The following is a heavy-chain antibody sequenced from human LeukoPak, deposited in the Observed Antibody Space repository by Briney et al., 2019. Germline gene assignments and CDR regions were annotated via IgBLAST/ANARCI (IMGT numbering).Heavy chain of an antibody. CDR3: ARARAVAGTPKY. J-gene: IGHJ4*02. V-gene: IGHV3-21*01. Sequence: GGSLRLSCAASGFTFSSYAMSWVRQAPGKGLEWVSSTSSSSSYIYYADSVKGRFTISRDNAKNSRYLQMNSLRAEDTAVYYCARARAVAGTPKYWGQGTLVTVSS. D-gene: IGHD6-19*01. CDR2: TSSSSSYI. CDR1: GFTFSSYA.